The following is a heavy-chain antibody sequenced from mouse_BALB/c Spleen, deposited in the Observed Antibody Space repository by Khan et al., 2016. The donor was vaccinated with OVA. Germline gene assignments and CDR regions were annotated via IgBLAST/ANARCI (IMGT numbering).Heavy chain of an antibody. V-gene: IGHV3-2*02. Sequence: EVELVESGPGLVKPSQSLSLTCTVTGYSITSGYAWNWIRQFPGNKLEWMGYISYSGSTSYNPSLRSRISITRDTSKNQFFLQLNSVTTEDTATYYCAGKNCYGYAMDYWGQGTSVTVSS. J-gene: IGHJ4*01. CDR3: AGKNCYGYAMDY. CDR1: GYSITSGYA. CDR2: ISYSGST. D-gene: IGHD1-1*01.